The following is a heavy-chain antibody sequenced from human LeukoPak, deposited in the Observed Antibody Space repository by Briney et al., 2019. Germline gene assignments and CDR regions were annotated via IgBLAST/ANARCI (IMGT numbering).Heavy chain of an antibody. V-gene: IGHV4-59*01. D-gene: IGHD2-15*01. J-gene: IGHJ3*02. CDR1: GGSISTYY. Sequence: PSETLSLTCTVSGGSISTYYWNWIRQPPGKGLEWIGYIYYSGSTNYNPSLKSRVTISVDTSKNQFSLKLSSVTAADTAVYYCARDAEYCSGGSCYAKYAFDIWGQGTMVTVSS. CDR3: ARDAEYCSGGSCYAKYAFDI. CDR2: IYYSGST.